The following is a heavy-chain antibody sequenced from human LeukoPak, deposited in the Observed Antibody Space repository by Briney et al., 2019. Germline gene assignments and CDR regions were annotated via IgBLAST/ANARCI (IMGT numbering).Heavy chain of an antibody. CDR1: GFTFSSYA. CDR3: AKAETIFGVVNDAFDI. D-gene: IGHD3-3*01. V-gene: IGHV3-23*01. Sequence: GGSLRLSCAASGFTFSSYAMSWVRQAPGKGLEWVSAISGSGGSTYYAGSVKGRFTISRDNSKNTLYLQMNSLRAEDTAVYYCAKAETIFGVVNDAFDIWGQGTMVTVSS. CDR2: ISGSGGST. J-gene: IGHJ3*02.